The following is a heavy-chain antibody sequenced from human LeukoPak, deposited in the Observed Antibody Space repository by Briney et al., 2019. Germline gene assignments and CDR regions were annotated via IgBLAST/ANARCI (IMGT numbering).Heavy chain of an antibody. CDR1: GFTFSDYY. Sequence: GGSLRLSCAASGFTFSDYYMSWIRQAPGKGLEWVSAISGSGGSTYYADSVKGRFTISRDNSKNTLYLQMNSLRAEDTAVYYCAKVEWFGELLSLEPYYFDYWGQGTLVTVSS. V-gene: IGHV3-23*01. CDR2: ISGSGGST. CDR3: AKVEWFGELLSLEPYYFDY. J-gene: IGHJ4*02. D-gene: IGHD3-10*01.